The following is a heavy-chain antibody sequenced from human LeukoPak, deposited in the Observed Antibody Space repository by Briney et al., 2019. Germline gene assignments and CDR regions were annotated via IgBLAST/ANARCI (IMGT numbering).Heavy chain of an antibody. CDR3: ARDPSTFYFDY. D-gene: IGHD3-16*01. J-gene: IGHJ4*02. CDR1: GGSISSYY. CDR2: IYSSGNT. V-gene: IGHV4-59*01. Sequence: WETLSLTCTVSGGSISSYYWSWIRQPPGKGLEWIGYIYSSGNTDYNPSLKSRVTISIDTSKSQFSLKLSSVTAADTAIYYCARDPSTFYFDYWGQGALVTVSS.